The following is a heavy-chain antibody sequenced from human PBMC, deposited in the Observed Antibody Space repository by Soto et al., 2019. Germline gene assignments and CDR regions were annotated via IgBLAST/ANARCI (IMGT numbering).Heavy chain of an antibody. Sequence: EVQLLGSGGGLVQPGGSLRLSCAASGFTFSLCAMNWVRQAPGKGLEWVSSTRGSGGDTYYADSVRGRFTISRDNSKNTLYLQMNSLRVEDTAVYYCVKGHSHSYYYFDYWGQGTLVTVSS. CDR3: VKGHSHSYYYFDY. CDR2: TRGSGGDT. D-gene: IGHD1-26*01. CDR1: GFTFSLCA. J-gene: IGHJ4*02. V-gene: IGHV3-23*01.